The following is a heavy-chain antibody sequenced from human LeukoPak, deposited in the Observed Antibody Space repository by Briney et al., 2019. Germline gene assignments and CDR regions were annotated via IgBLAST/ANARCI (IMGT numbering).Heavy chain of an antibody. J-gene: IGHJ6*02. V-gene: IGHV3-30*03. D-gene: IGHD3-10*01. Sequence: GRSLRLSCPGSGFTFSSYRMHWLRQAAGKELEGVAVISYDGSNKYYADSVKGRFSISRDNSKNTLYLQMNSLSAEGTAVYYCAGTEVRGRIYYYYGMDVWGQGTTVTVSS. CDR2: ISYDGSNK. CDR1: GFTFSSYR. CDR3: AGTEVRGRIYYYYGMDV.